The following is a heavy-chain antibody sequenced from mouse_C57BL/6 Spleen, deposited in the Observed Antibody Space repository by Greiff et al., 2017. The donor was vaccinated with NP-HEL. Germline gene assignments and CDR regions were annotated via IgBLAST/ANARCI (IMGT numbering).Heavy chain of an antibody. CDR2: IYPRSGNT. D-gene: IGHD1-1*01. V-gene: IGHV1-81*01. CDR3: ARRNPYSSSFSIDY. Sequence: QVQLQQSGAELARPGASVKLSCKASGYTFTSYGISWVKQRTGQGLEWIGEIYPRSGNTYYNEKFKGKATLTADKSSSTAYMELRSLTSEDSAVYFCARRNPYSSSFSIDYWGQGTTLTVSS. J-gene: IGHJ2*01. CDR1: GYTFTSYG.